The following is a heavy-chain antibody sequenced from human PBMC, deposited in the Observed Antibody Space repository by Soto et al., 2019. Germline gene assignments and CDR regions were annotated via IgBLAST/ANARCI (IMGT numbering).Heavy chain of an antibody. CDR1: GGSISSYY. D-gene: IGHD4-17*01. V-gene: IGHV4-59*08. J-gene: IGHJ4*02. CDR3: ARHPDYGDPFHY. CDR2: IYYSGST. Sequence: PSETLSLTCTVSGGSISSYYWSWIRQPPGKGLEWIGYIYYSGSTNYNPSLKSRVTISVDTSKNQFSLKLSSVTAADTAVYYCARHPDYGDPFHYWGQGTLVTVSS.